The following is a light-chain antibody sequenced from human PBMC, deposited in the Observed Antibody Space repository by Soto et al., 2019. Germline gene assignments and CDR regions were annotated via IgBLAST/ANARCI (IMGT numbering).Light chain of an antibody. CDR1: QGVSAR. V-gene: IGKV1-12*01. CDR2: GSS. CDR3: QQANSYPWT. J-gene: IGKJ1*01. Sequence: DIQMTQSPSSVYSSVGDSVTITCRASQGVSARVAGYQQKPGEAPKLLIYGSSSLLSGVPSRFSGTRSGTDFTLTISSLQPEDFATYYCQQANSYPWTFGQGTKVEIE.